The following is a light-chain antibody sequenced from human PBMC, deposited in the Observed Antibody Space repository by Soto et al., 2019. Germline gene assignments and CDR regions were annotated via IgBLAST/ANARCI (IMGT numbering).Light chain of an antibody. V-gene: IGKV1D-16*01. J-gene: IGKJ4*01. CDR1: EDISHW. CDR2: GAS. CDR3: QQYNSYPLT. Sequence: DIQMTQSPSSMSASVGDRVTITCRASEDISHWLAWYQQKPGKAPKLLIYGASTLQSGVPARFSGSGSETDFTLSISSLQPDDFATYYCQQYNSYPLTFGGGTKVEIK.